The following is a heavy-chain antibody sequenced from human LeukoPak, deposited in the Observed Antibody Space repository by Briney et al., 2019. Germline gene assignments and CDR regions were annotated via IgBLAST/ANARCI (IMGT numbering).Heavy chain of an antibody. CDR3: ARGLKGRFGYSYGYVHDAFDI. CDR1: GYTFTSYY. D-gene: IGHD5-18*01. Sequence: GASVNVSCKASGYTFTSYYMHWVRQAPGQGLEWMGIINPSGGSTSYAQKFQGRVTMTRDTSTSTVYMELSSLRSEDTAVYYCARGLKGRFGYSYGYVHDAFDIWGQGTMVTVSS. CDR2: INPSGGST. J-gene: IGHJ3*02. V-gene: IGHV1-46*01.